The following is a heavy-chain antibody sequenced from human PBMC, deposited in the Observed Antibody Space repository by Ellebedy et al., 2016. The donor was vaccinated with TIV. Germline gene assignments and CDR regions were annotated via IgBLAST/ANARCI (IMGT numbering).Heavy chain of an antibody. Sequence: GGSLRLSCAASGFTVSGTYMTWVRQAPWKGLEWVSVIYSGGSTNYADSVKGRFTISRDNSKNTLYLQMNSLRAEDTAVYYCARGGYSGSPHWYFDPWGRGTLVTVSS. V-gene: IGHV3-66*01. CDR1: GFTVSGTY. J-gene: IGHJ2*01. CDR2: IYSGGST. D-gene: IGHD1-26*01. CDR3: ARGGYSGSPHWYFDP.